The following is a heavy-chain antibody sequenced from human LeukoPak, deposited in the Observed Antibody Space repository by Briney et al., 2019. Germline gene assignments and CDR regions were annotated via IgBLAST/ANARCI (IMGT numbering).Heavy chain of an antibody. V-gene: IGHV3-11*01. Sequence: GGSLRPSCVASGFTFTDYYMRWIRQAPGKGLEWISYMDTTGYSIYYADSVKGRFTISRDNARNTLYLQMNNLRAEDTAVYYCARDSNGDYEYWGQGTLVTVSS. CDR3: ARDSNGDYEY. J-gene: IGHJ4*02. D-gene: IGHD4-17*01. CDR2: MDTTGYSI. CDR1: GFTFTDYY.